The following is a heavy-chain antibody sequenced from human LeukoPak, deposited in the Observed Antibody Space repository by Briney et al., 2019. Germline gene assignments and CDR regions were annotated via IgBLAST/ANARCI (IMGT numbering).Heavy chain of an antibody. J-gene: IGHJ4*02. CDR2: ISYDGSNK. Sequence: PGGSLRLSCAASGFTFSSYGMHWVRQAPGKGLEWVAVISYDGSNKYYADSVKGRFTISRDNSKNTLYLQMNSLRAEDTAAYYCAKILTGTTSGVDYWGQGTLVTVSS. CDR1: GFTFSSYG. V-gene: IGHV3-30*18. CDR3: AKILTGTTSGVDY. D-gene: IGHD1-20*01.